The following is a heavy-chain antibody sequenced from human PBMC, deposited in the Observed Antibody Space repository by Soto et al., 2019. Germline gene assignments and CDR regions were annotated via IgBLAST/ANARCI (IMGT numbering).Heavy chain of an antibody. V-gene: IGHV1-69*15. D-gene: IGHD5-18*01. Sequence: QVQLVQSGAEVRKPGSSVQVSCKASGGTFYTYTFSWVRQAPGQGLEWMGSITPIYPTTNYAEKFQGRLTVTADGSTSTAYMELSSLTSDDTAVYYCARIPRYSFPTSDDLDSWGQGTLVNVSS. CDR3: ARIPRYSFPTSDDLDS. J-gene: IGHJ4*02. CDR1: GGTFYTYT. CDR2: ITPIYPTT.